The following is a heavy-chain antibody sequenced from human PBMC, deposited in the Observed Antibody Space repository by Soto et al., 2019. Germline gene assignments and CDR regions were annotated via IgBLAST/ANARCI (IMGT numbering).Heavy chain of an antibody. CDR2: INPSNGFT. Sequence: QVQLVQSVTELKKPGASVSLSCKASGFTFTNYYFNWVRQSPGEGLQWMGIINPSNGFTSYSQKFQDRVTMTTDTSTYTVYMEVRSLRFEDTAVYFCARDRPDTYCGGDCPLGYYYHGMDVWGQGTAVTVSS. V-gene: IGHV1-46*01. CDR3: ARDRPDTYCGGDCPLGYYYHGMDV. CDR1: GFTFTNYY. D-gene: IGHD2-21*02. J-gene: IGHJ6*02.